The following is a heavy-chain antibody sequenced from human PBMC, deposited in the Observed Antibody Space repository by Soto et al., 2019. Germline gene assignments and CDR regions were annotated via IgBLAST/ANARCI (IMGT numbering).Heavy chain of an antibody. D-gene: IGHD3-22*01. V-gene: IGHV4-59*01. CDR2: IYDSGNT. Sequence: PSETLSLTYTVSGGSISSYYWSWIRQSPGKGLEWIGYIYDSGNTNYNPSLKSRVSISVDTPKNQFSLKLSSVTAADTAVYYCARRAYESSGYYATWYFDFWGRGTLVTVSS. J-gene: IGHJ4*02. CDR1: GGSISSYY. CDR3: ARRAYESSGYYATWYFDF.